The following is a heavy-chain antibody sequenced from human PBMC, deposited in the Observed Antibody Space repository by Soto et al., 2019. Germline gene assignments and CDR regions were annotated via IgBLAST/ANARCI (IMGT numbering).Heavy chain of an antibody. D-gene: IGHD4-17*01. CDR3: ARYVVYGGPYFDY. V-gene: IGHV3-53*02. Sequence: EVQVVETGGGLIQPGGSLRLSCAASGFIVSSNYMSWVRQAPGKGLEWVSTIYSGGSTFYADSVKGRFTISRDKSKNTLYLQMNSLRAEDTAVYYCARYVVYGGPYFDYWGQGTLVTVSS. CDR2: IYSGGST. CDR1: GFIVSSNY. J-gene: IGHJ4*02.